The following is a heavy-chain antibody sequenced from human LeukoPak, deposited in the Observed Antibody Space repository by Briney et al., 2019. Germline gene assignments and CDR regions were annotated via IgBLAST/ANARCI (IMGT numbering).Heavy chain of an antibody. V-gene: IGHV3-23*01. D-gene: IGHD3-22*01. CDR2: ISGSGGST. J-gene: IGHJ4*02. Sequence: GGSLRLSCAASGFTFSSYAMSWVRQAPGKGLEWVSAISGSGGSTYYADSVKGRFTISRDNSKNTLYLQMNSLRAEDTAVYYCAKVPTMIVVVIYYFDYWGQGTLVTVSS. CDR3: AKVPTMIVVVIYYFDY. CDR1: GFTFSSYA.